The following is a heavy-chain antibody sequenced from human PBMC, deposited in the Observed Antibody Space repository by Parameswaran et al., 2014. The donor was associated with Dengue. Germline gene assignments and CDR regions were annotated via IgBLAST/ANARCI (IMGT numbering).Heavy chain of an antibody. CDR3: AKNYYGSGSPNWFDP. V-gene: IGHV3-23*01. D-gene: IGHD3-10*01. J-gene: IGHJ5*02. Sequence: RWIRQPPGKGLEWVSAISGSGGSTYYADSVKGRFTISRDNSKNTLYLQMNSLRAEDTAVYYCAKNYYGSGSPNWFDPWGQGTLVTVSS. CDR2: ISGSGGST.